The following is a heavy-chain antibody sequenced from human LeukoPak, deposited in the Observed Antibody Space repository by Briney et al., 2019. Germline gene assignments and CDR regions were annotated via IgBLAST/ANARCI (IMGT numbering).Heavy chain of an antibody. J-gene: IGHJ4*02. D-gene: IGHD3-9*01. V-gene: IGHV4-59*08. CDR2: IYYSGST. CDR1: GGSISSYY. Sequence: SETLSLTCTVSGGSISSYYWSWIRRPPGKGLEWIGYIYYSGSTNYNPSLKSRVTISVDTSKNQFSLKLSSVTAADTAVYYCARHAYDILTGYVDYWGQGTLVTVSS. CDR3: ARHAYDILTGYVDY.